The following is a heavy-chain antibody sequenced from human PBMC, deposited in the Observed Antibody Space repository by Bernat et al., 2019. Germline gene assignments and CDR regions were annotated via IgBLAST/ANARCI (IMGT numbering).Heavy chain of an antibody. CDR2: INSDGSST. J-gene: IGHJ2*01. CDR3: ARDRGCSGGSCIDWYFDL. CDR1: GFTFSSYW. Sequence: EVQLVESGGGLVQPGGSLRLSCAASGFTFSSYWMHWVRQAPGKGLVWVSRINSDGSSTSYADSVKGRFTISRDNAKNTLYLQMNSLRAEDTAVYYCARDRGCSGGSCIDWYFDLWGRDTLVTVSS. V-gene: IGHV3-74*01. D-gene: IGHD2-15*01.